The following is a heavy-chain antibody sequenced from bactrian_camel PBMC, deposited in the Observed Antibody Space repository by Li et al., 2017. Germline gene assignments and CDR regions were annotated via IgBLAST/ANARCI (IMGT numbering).Heavy chain of an antibody. J-gene: IGHJ4*01. V-gene: IGHV3S1*01. CDR3: AADRMACLRPSVQLAAHNF. Sequence: HVQLVESGGGSVQPGASLTLSCAASGFTFSRYWMYWARQVPGKEREAVATIYIAFRPDDQRTYYADSVKGRFTISPGNATDTVSLQVNSLKPEDTAMYYCAADRMACLRPSVQLAAHNFWGQGTQVTVS. CDR2: IYIAFRPDDQRT. CDR1: GFTFSRYW.